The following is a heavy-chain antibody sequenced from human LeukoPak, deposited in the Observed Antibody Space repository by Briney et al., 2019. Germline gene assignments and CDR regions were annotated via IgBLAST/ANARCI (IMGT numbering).Heavy chain of an antibody. Sequence: ASVKVSCKASGYTFTGYYMHWVRQAPGQGLEWMGRINPNSGGTNYAQKFQGRVTMTRDTSISTAYMELSRLRSDDTAVYYCARDPLWFGEVPFDYWGQGTLVTVSS. V-gene: IGHV1-2*06. CDR3: ARDPLWFGEVPFDY. CDR2: INPNSGGT. CDR1: GYTFTGYY. D-gene: IGHD3-10*01. J-gene: IGHJ4*02.